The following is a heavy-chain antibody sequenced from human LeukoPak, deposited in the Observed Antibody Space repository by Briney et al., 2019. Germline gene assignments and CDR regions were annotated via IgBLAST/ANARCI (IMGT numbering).Heavy chain of an antibody. CDR1: GGSFSGYY. D-gene: IGHD3-3*01. J-gene: IGHJ4*02. CDR3: ATTRSDFWSGYFGY. V-gene: IGHV4-34*01. Sequence: PSETLSLTCAVYGGSFSGYYWSWIRQPPGKGLEWIGEINHSGSTNYNPSLKSRVTISVDTSKNQFSLKLSSVTAADTAVYYCATTRSDFWSGYFGYWGQGTLVTVSS. CDR2: INHSGST.